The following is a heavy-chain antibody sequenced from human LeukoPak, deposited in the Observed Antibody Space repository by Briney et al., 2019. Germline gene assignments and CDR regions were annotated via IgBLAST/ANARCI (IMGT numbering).Heavy chain of an antibody. J-gene: IGHJ6*03. V-gene: IGHV4-39*01. CDR3: ARHVSDYFYYYIDV. CDR2: IYYSGTT. Sequence: PSVTLSLTCSVSGGSISSSSYYWNWIRQPPGKGREWVGSIYYSGTTYYNSSLKSRVTISEDTSKNRFSLMLTSVTAADTAVYYCARHVSDYFYYYIDVWGEGTTVIVSS. CDR1: GGSISSSSYY.